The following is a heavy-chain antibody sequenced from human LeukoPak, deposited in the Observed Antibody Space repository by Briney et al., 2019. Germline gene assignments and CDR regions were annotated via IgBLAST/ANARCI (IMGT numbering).Heavy chain of an antibody. Sequence: GGSLRLSCAASGFTSSDYYMGWIRQAPGKGLEWVSYISSSGSTIYYAESVKGRFTISRDNAKNSVYLQMNILRAEDTAVYYCAGTHGGSYYFDYWGQGTLVTVSS. D-gene: IGHD1-26*01. CDR2: ISSSGSTI. CDR1: GFTSSDYY. V-gene: IGHV3-11*04. CDR3: AGTHGGSYYFDY. J-gene: IGHJ4*02.